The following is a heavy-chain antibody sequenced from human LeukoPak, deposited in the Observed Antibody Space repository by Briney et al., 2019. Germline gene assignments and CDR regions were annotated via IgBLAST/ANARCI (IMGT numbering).Heavy chain of an antibody. CDR3: ATVGTQSRIAAAGRKGSYYYYYMDV. D-gene: IGHD6-13*01. V-gene: IGHV1-24*01. CDR1: GYTLTELS. CDR2: FDPEDGET. J-gene: IGHJ6*03. Sequence: ASVKVSCKVSGYTLTELSMHWVRQAPGKGLEWMGGFDPEDGETIYAQKFQGRVTMTEDTSTDTAYMELSSLRSEDTAVYYCATVGTQSRIAAAGRKGSYYYYYMDVWGKGTTVTVSS.